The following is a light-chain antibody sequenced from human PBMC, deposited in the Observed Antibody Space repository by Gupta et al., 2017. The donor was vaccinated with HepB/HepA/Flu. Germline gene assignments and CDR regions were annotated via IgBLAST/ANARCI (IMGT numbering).Light chain of an antibody. CDR2: EDS. CDR3: SSYAGSTWV. CDR1: SSDVGGYNY. J-gene: IGLJ3*02. V-gene: IGLV2-8*01. Sequence: QSALTQPPSASGSPGQSVTISCTGTSSDVGGYNYVSWYQQHPGKAPKLMIYEDSKRPSGVPDRFSGSKSGNTASLTVSGLQAEDEADYYCSSYAGSTWVFGGGTKLTVL.